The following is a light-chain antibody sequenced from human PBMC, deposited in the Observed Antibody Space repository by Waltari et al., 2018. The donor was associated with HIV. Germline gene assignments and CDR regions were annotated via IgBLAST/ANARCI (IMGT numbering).Light chain of an antibody. Sequence: QLVLTQSPSASASLGASVKLTCTLSSGHSNYPIPRHQQQQGQGPRYLTKLNSDGSHYKGDGIPDRFSGSSSGAERYLTISSLQSEDEADYYCQTWGTGMVFGGGTKLTVL. V-gene: IGLV4-69*01. CDR1: SGHSNYP. CDR2: LNSDGSH. J-gene: IGLJ3*02. CDR3: QTWGTGMV.